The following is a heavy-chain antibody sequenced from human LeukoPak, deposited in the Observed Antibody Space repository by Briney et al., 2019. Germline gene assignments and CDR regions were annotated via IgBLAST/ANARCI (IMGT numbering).Heavy chain of an antibody. D-gene: IGHD3-16*01. V-gene: IGHV3-23*01. Sequence: KPGGSLRLSCAASGFTFTDYAMSWVRQAPEKGLEWISTISDNGGETYYADSVKGRFAISRDNAKNSLYLQMNSLRAEDTAVYYCASLVMITFGKDYWGQGTLVTVSS. CDR1: GFTFTDYA. CDR2: ISDNGGET. J-gene: IGHJ4*02. CDR3: ASLVMITFGKDY.